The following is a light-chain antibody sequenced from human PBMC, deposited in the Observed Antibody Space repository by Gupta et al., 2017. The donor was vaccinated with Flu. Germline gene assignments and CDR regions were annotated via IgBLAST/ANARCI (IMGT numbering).Light chain of an antibody. CDR2: STS. CDR1: QTIDTH. CDR3: QQSYSSPWT. Sequence: DTQMTQSPSSLSASVGDRVTITCRASQTIDTHLNWYQQKPGKAPKLVIYSTSSLQTGVPSRFSGSGSGTDFTLTISSLQHEDVATYYCQQSYSSPWTFGQGTKVEVK. V-gene: IGKV1-39*01. J-gene: IGKJ1*01.